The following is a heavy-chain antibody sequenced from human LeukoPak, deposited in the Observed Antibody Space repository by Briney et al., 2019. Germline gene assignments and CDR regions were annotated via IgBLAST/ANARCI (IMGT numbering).Heavy chain of an antibody. V-gene: IGHV4-39*01. CDR2: NHYTAST. CDR1: GGSISSNSYF. J-gene: IGHJ4*02. Sequence: KPSETLSLTCTVSGGSISSNSYFWGWVRQPPGKGLEWIVSNHYTASTYYNQYLKSRVTISVDTSKNQFSLKLRSVTGADTAVYYCARQKRGAGMTLFDYWGQGTLVTVSS. D-gene: IGHD2-21*02. CDR3: ARQKRGAGMTLFDY.